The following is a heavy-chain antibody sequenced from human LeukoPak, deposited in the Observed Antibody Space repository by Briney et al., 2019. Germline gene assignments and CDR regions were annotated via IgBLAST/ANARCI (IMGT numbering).Heavy chain of an antibody. D-gene: IGHD5-24*01. V-gene: IGHV3-21*01. CDR1: GFTFSRYS. Sequence: GGSLRLSCAASGFTFSRYSMNWVRQAPGKGLEWVSSISISSNYIYYPDSLKGRFTISRDNAKNSLYLQMNSLRAEDTAVYYCARAVGYNGFLDYWGQGTLVTVSS. J-gene: IGHJ4*02. CDR3: ARAVGYNGFLDY. CDR2: ISISSNYI.